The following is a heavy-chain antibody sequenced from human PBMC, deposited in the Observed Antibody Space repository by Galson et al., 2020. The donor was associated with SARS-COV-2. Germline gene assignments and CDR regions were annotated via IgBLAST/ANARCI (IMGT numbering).Heavy chain of an antibody. J-gene: IGHJ4*02. V-gene: IGHV4-34*01. D-gene: IGHD3-22*01. CDR1: GGSISDYY. Sequence: SETLSLTCAVYGGSISDYYWTWIRQPPGKGLEWIGEVHHSGTTNYNSSLKSRVTISVDTSKNQFSLKLSSVTAADTAVYYCARGIRDINMILVVITAVNYHFDGWGQGTLVTVAS. CDR2: VHHSGTT. CDR3: ARGIRDINMILVVITAVNYHFDG.